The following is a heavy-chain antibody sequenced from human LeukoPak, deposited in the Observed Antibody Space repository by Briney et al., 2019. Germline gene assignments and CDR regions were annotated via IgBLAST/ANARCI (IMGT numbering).Heavy chain of an antibody. Sequence: SETLPLTCAVYGGSFSGYYWSWIRQPPGKGLEWIGEINHSGSTNYNPSLKSRVTISVDTSKNQFSLKLSSVTAADTAVYYCARGRSAAAGLNWFDPWGQGTLVTVSS. CDR3: ARGRSAAAGLNWFDP. D-gene: IGHD6-13*01. V-gene: IGHV4-34*01. CDR1: GGSFSGYY. J-gene: IGHJ5*02. CDR2: INHSGST.